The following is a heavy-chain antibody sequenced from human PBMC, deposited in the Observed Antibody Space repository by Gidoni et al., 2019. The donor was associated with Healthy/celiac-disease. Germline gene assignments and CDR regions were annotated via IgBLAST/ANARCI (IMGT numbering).Heavy chain of an antibody. CDR3: TRHSIVVVPAAPSGDAFDI. Sequence: EVQLVESGGGLVQPGGSLKLSCAASGFTFSGSAMHWVRQASGKGLEWVGRIRSKANSYATAYAASVKGRFTISRDDSKNTAYLQMNSLKTEDTAVYYCTRHSIVVVPAAPSGDAFDIWGQGTMVTVSS. J-gene: IGHJ3*02. V-gene: IGHV3-73*02. D-gene: IGHD2-2*01. CDR2: IRSKANSYAT. CDR1: GFTFSGSA.